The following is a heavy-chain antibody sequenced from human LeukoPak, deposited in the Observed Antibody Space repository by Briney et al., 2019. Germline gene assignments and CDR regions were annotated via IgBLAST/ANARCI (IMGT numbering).Heavy chain of an antibody. CDR1: GFTFSTYA. V-gene: IGHV3-23*01. D-gene: IGHD6-6*01. J-gene: IGHJ5*02. Sequence: GGSLRLSCAASGFTFSTYAMSWVRQAPGKGLEWVSVVSGTGGRTYYADSVKGRFTISRDNSKNTLYLQMNSLRAEDTALYYCVKASSSSPRYNWFDAWGQGTLVTVSS. CDR3: VKASSSSPRYNWFDA. CDR2: VSGTGGRT.